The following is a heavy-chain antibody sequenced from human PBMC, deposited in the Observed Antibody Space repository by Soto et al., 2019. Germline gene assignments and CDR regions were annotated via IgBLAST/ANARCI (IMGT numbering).Heavy chain of an antibody. D-gene: IGHD3-3*01. V-gene: IGHV2-70*01. CDR1: GLSLSTSGMC. CDR2: IDWDDDK. Sequence: SGPTLVNPTQTLTLTCTFSGLSLSTSGMCVSWIRQPPGKALEWLALIDWDDDKYYSTSLKTRLTISKDTSKNQVVLTMTNMDPVVTATYYCARISTYYDFWSGYWSNYGMDVWGQGT. J-gene: IGHJ6*02. CDR3: ARISTYYDFWSGYWSNYGMDV.